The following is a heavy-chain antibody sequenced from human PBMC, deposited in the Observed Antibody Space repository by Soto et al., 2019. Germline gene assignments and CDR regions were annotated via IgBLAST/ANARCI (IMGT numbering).Heavy chain of an antibody. D-gene: IGHD3-16*02. CDR2: INHSGST. CDR1: GGSFTDYY. Sequence: QVQLQQWGAGLLKPSETLSLTCAVYGGSFTDYYWTWIRQPPGKGLEWIGEINHSGSTNYNPSLKNRVTISLDTYNNQFSLKVNSVTAADTAVYFCARVRARLLSHAFDFWGQGTRVTVSS. J-gene: IGHJ3*01. V-gene: IGHV4-34*01. CDR3: ARVRARLLSHAFDF.